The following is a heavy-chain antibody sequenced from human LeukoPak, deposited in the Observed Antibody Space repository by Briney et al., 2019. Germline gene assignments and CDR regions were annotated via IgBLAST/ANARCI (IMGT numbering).Heavy chain of an antibody. D-gene: IGHD3-10*01. CDR3: ARHPRGVLLWFGELLGFDY. J-gene: IGHJ4*02. CDR2: INHSGST. CDR1: GGSFSGYY. V-gene: IGHV4-34*01. Sequence: SETLSLTCAVYGGSFSGYYWSWIRQPPGKGLEWIGEINHSGSTNYNPSLKSRVTISVDTSKNQFSLKLSSVTAADTAVYYCARHPRGVLLWFGELLGFDYWGQGTLVTVSS.